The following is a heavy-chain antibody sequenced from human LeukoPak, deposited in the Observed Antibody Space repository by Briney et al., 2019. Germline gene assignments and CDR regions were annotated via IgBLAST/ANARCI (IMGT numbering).Heavy chain of an antibody. D-gene: IGHD3-10*01. V-gene: IGHV1-2*02. CDR2: INPNSGGT. CDR3: ARDHYTMVRGVILV. J-gene: IGHJ3*01. CDR1: GYTFTGYY. Sequence: ASVKVSCKASGYTFTGYYMHWVRQAPGQGLEWMGWINPNSGGTNYAQKFQGRVTMTRDTSISTVYMELSRLRSDDTAVYYCARDHYTMVRGVILVWGQGTMVTVSS.